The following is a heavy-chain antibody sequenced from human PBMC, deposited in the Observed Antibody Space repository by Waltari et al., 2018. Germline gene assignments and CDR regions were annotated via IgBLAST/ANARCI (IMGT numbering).Heavy chain of an antibody. CDR1: GGSFSGSY. J-gene: IGHJ4*02. CDR3: ARAVDTEMATISGGFDY. D-gene: IGHD5-12*01. V-gene: IGHV4-34*01. CDR2: INHSGST. Sequence: VHLQQWGAGLLKPSETLSLTCAVYGGSFSGSYWSWIRQPPGKGLEWIGEINHSGSTNYNPSLKSRVTISVDTSKNQFSLKLSSVTAADTAVYYCARAVDTEMATISGGFDYWGQGTLVTVSS.